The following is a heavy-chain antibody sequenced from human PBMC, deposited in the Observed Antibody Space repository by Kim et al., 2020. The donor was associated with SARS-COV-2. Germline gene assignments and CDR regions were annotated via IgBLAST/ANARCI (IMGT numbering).Heavy chain of an antibody. D-gene: IGHD3-10*01. V-gene: IGHV3-74*01. J-gene: IGHJ4*02. CDR2: SST. CDR3: TRGYGSETNY. Sequence: SSTGNADSVKGRFTISRDNAKNTLYLQMNSLRVEDTAVYYCTRGYGSETNYWGQGSLVIVST.